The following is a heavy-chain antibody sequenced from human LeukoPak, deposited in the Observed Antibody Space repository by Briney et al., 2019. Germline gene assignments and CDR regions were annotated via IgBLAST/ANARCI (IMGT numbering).Heavy chain of an antibody. V-gene: IGHV1-2*02. CDR2: INPNSGGT. CDR3: ARWRRGVDLVDY. CDR1: GYTFTGYY. J-gene: IGHJ4*02. Sequence: ASVKVSCKASGYTFTGYYMHWVRQAPGQGLEWMGWINPNSGGTNYAQKFQGRVTMTRDTSISTAYMELGRLRSDDTAVYYCARWRRGVDLVDYWGQGTLVTVSS. D-gene: IGHD5-12*01.